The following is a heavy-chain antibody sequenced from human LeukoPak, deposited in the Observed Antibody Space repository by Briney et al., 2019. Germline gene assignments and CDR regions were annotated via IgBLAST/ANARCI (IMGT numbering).Heavy chain of an antibody. V-gene: IGHV3-20*01. CDR3: ARAYSSGWESAHFDY. D-gene: IGHD6-19*01. CDR2: INWNGGST. J-gene: IGHJ4*02. CDR1: GFTFDDYG. Sequence: GGSLRLSCAASGFTFDDYGMSWVRQAPGKGLEWVSGINWNGGSTGYADSVKGRFTISRDNAKNSLYLQMNSLRAEDTALYHCARAYSSGWESAHFDYWGQGTLVTVSS.